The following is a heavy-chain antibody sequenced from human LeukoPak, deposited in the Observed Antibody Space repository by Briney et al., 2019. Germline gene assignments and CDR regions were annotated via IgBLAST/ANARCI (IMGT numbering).Heavy chain of an antibody. V-gene: IGHV3-23*01. CDR2: ISGSGDNS. Sequence: LSLTCTVSGGSISSGGYYWSSVRQAPGKGLEWVSAISGSGDNSPYAAVRGRFTISRDNSKNTLYLQMNSLRAEDTAVYYCAKAYVDTTYFDYWGQGTLVTVSS. CDR1: GGSISSGGYY. CDR3: AKAYVDTTYFDY. J-gene: IGHJ4*02. D-gene: IGHD5-18*01.